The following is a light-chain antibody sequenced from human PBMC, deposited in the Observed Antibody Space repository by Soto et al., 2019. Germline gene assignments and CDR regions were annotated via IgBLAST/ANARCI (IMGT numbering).Light chain of an antibody. CDR1: STDVGGYTY. Sequence: QSALTQPASVSGSPGQSITISCTGSSTDVGGYTYVSWYQQFPGKPPKLMIYEVSNRPSGVSNRFSGSKSGNTASLTISGLQAEDEADYYCSSFTSGSTLVFGGGTTLPVL. CDR3: SSFTSGSTLV. J-gene: IGLJ3*02. CDR2: EVS. V-gene: IGLV2-14*03.